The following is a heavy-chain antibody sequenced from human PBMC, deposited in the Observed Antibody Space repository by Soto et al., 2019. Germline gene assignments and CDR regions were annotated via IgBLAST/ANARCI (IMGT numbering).Heavy chain of an antibody. V-gene: IGHV1-69*13. J-gene: IGHJ6*02. CDR3: ATDSRQNVDTAMVQTYYYYGMDV. CDR2: IIPIFGTA. CDR1: GGTFSSYA. Sequence: SVKVSCKASGGTFSSYAISWVRQAPGQGLEWMGGIIPIFGTANYAQKFQGRVTITADESTSTAYMELSSLRSEDTAVYYCATDSRQNVDTAMVQTYYYYGMDVWGQGTTVTV. D-gene: IGHD5-18*01.